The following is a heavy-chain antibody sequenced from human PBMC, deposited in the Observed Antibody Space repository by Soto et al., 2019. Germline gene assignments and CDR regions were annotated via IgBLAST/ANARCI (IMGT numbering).Heavy chain of an antibody. V-gene: IGHV1-46*01. CDR2: INPGGGRT. J-gene: IGHJ4*02. D-gene: IGHD2-21*02. Sequence: QVQLVQSGAEVTKPGASVKLSCKASGYTFTSYYIYWVRQAPGQGLEWVAMINPGGGRTKNAQMFQGRVTLTRDTSTGTVDMELSSLTSADTAVYYCARGPSCGGDCYLFDYWGQGPLVTVSS. CDR3: ARGPSCGGDCYLFDY. CDR1: GYTFTSYY.